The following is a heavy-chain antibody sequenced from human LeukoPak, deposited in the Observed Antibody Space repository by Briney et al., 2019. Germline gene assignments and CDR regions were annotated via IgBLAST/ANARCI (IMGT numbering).Heavy chain of an antibody. D-gene: IGHD4-17*01. CDR2: ISAYNGNT. V-gene: IGHV1-18*01. CDR1: GYTFTSYG. CDR3: ARVITWDYGDYGGWFDP. Sequence: ASVKVSCKASGYTFTSYGISWVRQAPGQGLEWMGWISAYNGNTNYAQKLQGRVTMTTDTSTSTAYMEPRSLRSDDTAVYYCARVITWDYGDYGGWFDPWGQGTLVTVSS. J-gene: IGHJ5*02.